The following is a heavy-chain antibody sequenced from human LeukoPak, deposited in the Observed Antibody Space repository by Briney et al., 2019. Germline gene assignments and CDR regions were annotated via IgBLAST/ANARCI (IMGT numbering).Heavy chain of an antibody. CDR2: ISSSGSTI. J-gene: IGHJ4*02. CDR1: GFTFSSYE. D-gene: IGHD4-17*01. V-gene: IGHV3-48*03. Sequence: GGSLRLSFAASGFTFSSYEMNWVRQAPGRGLEWVSYISSSGSTIYYADSVKGRFTISRDNAKNSLYLQMNSLRAEDTAVYYCARGANGDLPKNYWGQGTLVTVSS. CDR3: ARGANGDLPKNY.